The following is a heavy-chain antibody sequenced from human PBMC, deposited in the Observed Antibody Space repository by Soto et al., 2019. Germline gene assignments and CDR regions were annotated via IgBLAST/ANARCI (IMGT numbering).Heavy chain of an antibody. Sequence: GESLKISCRGSGYSFNSYWIGWVRQMPGKGLEWMGIIFPSGSDTRYSPSFRGQVTISADRSINTAYLQWNSLKASDSAIYYCARRVGSSWSYFDNWGQGTLVTVSS. J-gene: IGHJ4*02. D-gene: IGHD6-13*01. V-gene: IGHV5-51*01. CDR3: ARRVGSSWSYFDN. CDR2: IFPSGSDT. CDR1: GYSFNSYW.